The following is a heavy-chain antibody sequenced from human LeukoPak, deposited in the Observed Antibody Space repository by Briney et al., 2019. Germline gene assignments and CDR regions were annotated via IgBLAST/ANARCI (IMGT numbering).Heavy chain of an antibody. V-gene: IGHV3-43*02. D-gene: IGHD3-10*01. CDR1: GFTFDDYA. CDR2: ISGDGVRT. J-gene: IGHJ5*02. Sequence: TGGSLRLSCAVSGFTFDDYAMHWVRQAPGKGLEWVSLISGDGVRTYYADYVKGRFTISRDNSKNSLYLQMNSLRSEDTALYYCAKAGGSYSYNWFDPWGQGTLVTVSS. CDR3: AKAGGSYSYNWFDP.